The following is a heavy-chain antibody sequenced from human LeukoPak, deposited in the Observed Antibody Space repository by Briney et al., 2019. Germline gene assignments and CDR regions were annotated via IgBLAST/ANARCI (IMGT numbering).Heavy chain of an antibody. CDR2: ISTSDSTI. D-gene: IGHD2-15*01. CDR1: GFTFSSYE. CDR3: ARDAHSNYYFDY. J-gene: IGHJ4*02. V-gene: IGHV3-48*03. Sequence: GGSLRLSCAASGFTFSSYEMNWVRRAPGKGLEWISYISTSDSTIYYADSVKGRFSISRDNAKNSLYLQMNSLRAEDTALYYCARDAHSNYYFDYWGQGTLVTVSS.